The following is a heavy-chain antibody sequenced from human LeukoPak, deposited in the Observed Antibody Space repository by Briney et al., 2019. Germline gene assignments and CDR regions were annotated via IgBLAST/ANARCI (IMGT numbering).Heavy chain of an antibody. Sequence: PGGSLRLSCAASGFTFSNAWMSWVRQAPGKGLEWVGRIKSKTDGGTTDYAAPVKGRFTISRDDSKNTLYLQMNSLKTEDTAVYFCAKRGVVIRVILVGFHKEANYFDSWGQGVLVTVSS. V-gene: IGHV3-15*01. J-gene: IGHJ4*02. CDR2: IKSKTDGGTT. CDR1: GFTFSNAW. D-gene: IGHD3-22*01. CDR3: AKRGVVIRVILVGFHKEANYFDS.